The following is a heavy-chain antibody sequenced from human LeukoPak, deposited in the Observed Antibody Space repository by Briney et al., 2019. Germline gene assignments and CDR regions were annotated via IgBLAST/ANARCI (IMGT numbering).Heavy chain of an antibody. D-gene: IGHD4-23*01. Sequence: GGSLRLSCAASGLTFSIYAMSWVRQAPGKGLEWVSVISGSGGSTYYADSVKGRFTISRDNSKNTLYLQMDSLRVEDTAVYYCAKDYGGYPFDYWGQGTLVTVSS. J-gene: IGHJ4*02. CDR3: AKDYGGYPFDY. V-gene: IGHV3-23*01. CDR2: ISGSGGST. CDR1: GLTFSIYA.